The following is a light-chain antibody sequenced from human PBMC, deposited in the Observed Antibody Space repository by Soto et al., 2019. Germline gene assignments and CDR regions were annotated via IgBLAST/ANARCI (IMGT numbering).Light chain of an antibody. V-gene: IGKV3-15*01. Sequence: EIVMTQSPATLSVSPGGRATLSCRASQSVTSNLAWYQQKPGQSPRLLIYGASTRATGIPLRFSGSGWGTDFTLTISSLQSEDFAVYYCQQYNNWLTFGGGTKVEIK. CDR1: QSVTSN. J-gene: IGKJ4*01. CDR2: GAS. CDR3: QQYNNWLT.